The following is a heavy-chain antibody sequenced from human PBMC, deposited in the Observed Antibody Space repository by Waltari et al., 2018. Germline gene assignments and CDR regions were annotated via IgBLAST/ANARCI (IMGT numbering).Heavy chain of an antibody. D-gene: IGHD4-17*01. Sequence: QVQLVQSGAEVKKPGASVKVSCKASGYTFTSYAIHWVRQAPGQRLEWMGWINAGNGNTKYSQKFQGRVTITRDTSASTAYMELSSLRSEDTAVYYCARDAVLRDYGTSYFDYWGQGTLVTVSS. CDR1: GYTFTSYA. CDR2: INAGNGNT. V-gene: IGHV1-3*01. CDR3: ARDAVLRDYGTSYFDY. J-gene: IGHJ4*02.